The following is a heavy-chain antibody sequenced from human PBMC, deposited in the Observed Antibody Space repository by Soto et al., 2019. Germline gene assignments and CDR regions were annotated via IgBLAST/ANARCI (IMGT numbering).Heavy chain of an antibody. CDR3: ATGNVDSMLEY. J-gene: IGHJ4*02. V-gene: IGHV1-18*04. D-gene: IGHD3-3*01. Sequence: ASVKVSCQASGYTFTSYGISWVRQAPGQGLEWMGWISAYNGNTNYAQKLKSRVTISADSSKNHFSLRLTAVTAADTAVYYCATGNVDSMLEYGGQGTQVTVSS. CDR1: GYTFTSYG. CDR2: ISAYNGNT.